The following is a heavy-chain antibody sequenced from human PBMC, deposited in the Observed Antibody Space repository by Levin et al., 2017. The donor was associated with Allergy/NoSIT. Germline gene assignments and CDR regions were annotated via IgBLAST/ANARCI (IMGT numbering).Heavy chain of an antibody. D-gene: IGHD3-9*01. J-gene: IGHJ4*02. CDR1: GGSFSGYY. CDR3: ARVDILTGGSHYFDY. Sequence: SETLSLTCAVYGGSFSGYYWSWIRQPPGKGLEWIGEINHSGSTNYNPSLKSRVTISVDTSKNQFSLKLSSVTAADTAVYYCARVDILTGGSHYFDYWGQGTLVTVSS. CDR2: INHSGST. V-gene: IGHV4-34*01.